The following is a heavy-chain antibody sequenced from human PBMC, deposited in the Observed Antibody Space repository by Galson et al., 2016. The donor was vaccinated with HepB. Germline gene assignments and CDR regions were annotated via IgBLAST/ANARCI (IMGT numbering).Heavy chain of an antibody. V-gene: IGHV3-33*08. CDR1: GFSFSNSG. CDR3: AREGHYSAWFVIDY. D-gene: IGHD6-19*01. J-gene: IGHJ4*02. CDR2: IWSDGSNK. Sequence: SLRLSCAASGFSFSNSGMSWVRQAPGRGLEWVSVIWSDGSNKYYADSVKGRFTISRDNSKNTLYLQMNSLRAEDTAVYYCAREGHYSAWFVIDYWGQGTLVTVSS.